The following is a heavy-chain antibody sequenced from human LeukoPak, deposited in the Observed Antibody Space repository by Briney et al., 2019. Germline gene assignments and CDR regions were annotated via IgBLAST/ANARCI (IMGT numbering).Heavy chain of an antibody. J-gene: IGHJ5*02. CDR3: ARIAARSWFWFDP. CDR1: GYTFTSYD. Sequence: ASVKVSCKASGYTFTSYDINWVRQATGQGLEWMGWINPNSGGTNYAQKFQGRVTMTRDTSISTAYMELSRLRSDDTAVYYCARIAARSWFWFDPWGQGTLVTVSS. D-gene: IGHD6-6*01. CDR2: INPNSGGT. V-gene: IGHV1-2*02.